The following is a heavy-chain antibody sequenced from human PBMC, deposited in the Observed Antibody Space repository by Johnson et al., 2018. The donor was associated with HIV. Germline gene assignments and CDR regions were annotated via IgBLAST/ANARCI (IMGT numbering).Heavy chain of an antibody. J-gene: IGHJ3*02. V-gene: IGHV3-7*05. D-gene: IGHD6-13*01. Sequence: VQLVESGGGLVQPGGSLRLSCAASGFTFSSYWMSWVRQAPGKGLEWVANIKQDGSEKYYVDSVKGRFTISRDNAKKSLYLQMNSLRAEDTAVYYRARERLRAGAFDIWVQGTMVTVSS. CDR2: IKQDGSEK. CDR1: GFTFSSYW. CDR3: ARERLRAGAFDI.